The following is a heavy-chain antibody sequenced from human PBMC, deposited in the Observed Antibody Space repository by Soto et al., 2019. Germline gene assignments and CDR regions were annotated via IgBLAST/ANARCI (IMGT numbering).Heavy chain of an antibody. Sequence: ASVKVSCKASGYTFTRLDVNWVRQASGQGLEWMGWMNPKSDTGFAQKFQGRVTLTRDTSTSTVYMELTSLTFEDTAVYYCARYQEAEGFISWGQGTPVTVS. J-gene: IGHJ5*02. V-gene: IGHV1-8*01. CDR3: ARYQEAEGFIS. CDR1: GYTFTRLD. CDR2: MNPKSDT.